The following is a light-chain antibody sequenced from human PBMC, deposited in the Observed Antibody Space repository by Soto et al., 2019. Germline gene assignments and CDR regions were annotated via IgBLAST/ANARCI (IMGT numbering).Light chain of an antibody. CDR2: GAS. CDR3: QQFGRSPPSWT. J-gene: IGKJ1*01. Sequence: ETVLTQSPGTLSLSPGERATLSCRASQSVSSNYLAWYQQKPGQAPRLLMSGASTRATGIPDRFSGSGSGTDFTLTISRLEPEDFAVYYCQQFGRSPPSWTFGQGTKVEIK. CDR1: QSVSSNY. V-gene: IGKV3-20*01.